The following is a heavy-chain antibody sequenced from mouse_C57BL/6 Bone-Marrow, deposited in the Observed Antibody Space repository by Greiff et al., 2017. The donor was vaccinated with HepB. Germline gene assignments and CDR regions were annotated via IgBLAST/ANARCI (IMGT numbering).Heavy chain of an antibody. CDR1: GYTFTSYW. V-gene: IGHV1-52*01. D-gene: IGHD2-5*01. Sequence: QVQLQQPGAELVRPGSSVKLSCKASGYTFTSYWMHWVKQRPIQGLEWIGNIDPSDSETHYNQKFKDKATLTVDKSSSTAYMQLSSLTSEDSAVYYCARRGNSNYVAYWGQGTLVTVSA. J-gene: IGHJ3*01. CDR2: IDPSDSET. CDR3: ARRGNSNYVAY.